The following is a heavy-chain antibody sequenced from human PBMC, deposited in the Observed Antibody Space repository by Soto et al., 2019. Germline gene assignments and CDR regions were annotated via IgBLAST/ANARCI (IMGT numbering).Heavy chain of an antibody. J-gene: IGHJ6*01. CDR2: VHYSWGS. V-gene: IGHV4-59*08. Sequence: QVQRQESGPGLVKPSETLSLSCTVSGGSISSYHWSWIRQTPGKGLEWIGYVHYSWGSNYNPSLKSRVAISLDTSKSQFSLKLTSVTATDTAVYYCARQGFGALHGLVDVW. D-gene: IGHD3-10*01. CDR3: ARQGFGALHGLVDV. CDR1: GGSISSYH.